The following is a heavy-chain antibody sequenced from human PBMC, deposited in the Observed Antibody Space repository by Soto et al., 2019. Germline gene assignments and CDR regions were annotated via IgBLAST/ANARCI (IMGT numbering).Heavy chain of an antibody. V-gene: IGHV2-5*02. CDR1: GFSLSTSGVG. CDR3: AHRLMVRTNPTLEFDY. Sequence: QITLKESGPTLVKPTQTLTLTCTFSGFSLSTSGVGVGWIRQPPGKALEWLALIYWDDDKRYSPSLKSRLTITKDTSKNQVVLTMTNMDPVDTATYYCAHRLMVRTNPTLEFDYWGQGTLVTVSS. D-gene: IGHD3-10*01. J-gene: IGHJ4*02. CDR2: IYWDDDK.